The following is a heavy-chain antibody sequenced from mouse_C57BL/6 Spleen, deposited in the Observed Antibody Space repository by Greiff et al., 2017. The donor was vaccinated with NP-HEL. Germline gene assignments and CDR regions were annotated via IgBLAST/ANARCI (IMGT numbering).Heavy chain of an antibody. CDR3: AREVYYSNYFYYFDY. CDR1: GYTFTSYW. D-gene: IGHD2-5*01. Sequence: QVQLQQPGAELVKPGASVTMSCKASGYTFTSYWITWVKQRPGQGLEWIGDIYPGSGSTNYNEKFKSKATLTVDTSSSTAYMQLSSLTSEDSAVYYCAREVYYSNYFYYFDYWGQGTTLTVSS. J-gene: IGHJ2*01. V-gene: IGHV1-55*01. CDR2: IYPGSGST.